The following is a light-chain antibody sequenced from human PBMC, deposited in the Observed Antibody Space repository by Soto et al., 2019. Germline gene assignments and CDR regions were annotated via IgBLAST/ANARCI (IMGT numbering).Light chain of an antibody. Sequence: SYELTQPPSVSVAPGQTARINCGGNNIGSKSVHWYQQKPGQAPVLVVYDDNDRPSEIPERFSGSNSGNRATLAISRVEAGDEADYYCQVWDTTRDSYVFGTGTKVTVL. V-gene: IGLV3-21*02. CDR1: NIGSKS. CDR3: QVWDTTRDSYV. CDR2: DDN. J-gene: IGLJ1*01.